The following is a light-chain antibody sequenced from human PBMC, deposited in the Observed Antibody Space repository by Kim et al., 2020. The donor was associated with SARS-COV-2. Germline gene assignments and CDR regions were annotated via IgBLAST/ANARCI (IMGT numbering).Light chain of an antibody. Sequence: SITISCTGTRSDVDGYNYVSWYQQHPGTAPTLMIYDVSKSPSGVSNRFSGSKSGNTASLTISGRQAEDEADYYCSSYTSSSTLNWVFGGGTQLTVL. CDR2: DVS. CDR3: SSYTSSSTLNWV. V-gene: IGLV2-14*04. CDR1: RSDVDGYNY. J-gene: IGLJ3*02.